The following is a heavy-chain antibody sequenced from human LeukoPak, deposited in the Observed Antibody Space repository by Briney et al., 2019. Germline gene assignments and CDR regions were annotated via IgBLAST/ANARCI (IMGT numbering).Heavy chain of an antibody. Sequence: GGSLRLSCAASGFTFSSYAMSWVRQAPGKGLEWVSAISGSGGSTYYADSVKGRFTISRDNSKNTLYLQMNSLRAEDTAVYYCAKGLSWGRYYDSSGYRTLNWFDPWGQGTLVTVSS. CDR3: AKGLSWGRYYDSSGYRTLNWFDP. CDR2: ISGSGGST. CDR1: GFTFSSYA. J-gene: IGHJ5*02. V-gene: IGHV3-23*01. D-gene: IGHD3-22*01.